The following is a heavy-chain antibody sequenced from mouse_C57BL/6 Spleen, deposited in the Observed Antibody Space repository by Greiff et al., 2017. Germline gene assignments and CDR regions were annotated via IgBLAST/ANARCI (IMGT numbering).Heavy chain of an antibody. CDR2: IDPSDSYT. V-gene: IGHV1-69*01. Sequence: QVQLQQPGAELVMPGASVKLSCKASGYTFTSYWMHWVKQRPGQGLEWIGEIDPSDSYTNYNQKFKGKSTLTVDKSSSTAYMQLSSLTSEDSAVYYCARFSTTVVATKYFDVWGTGTTVTVSS. CDR1: GYTFTSYW. J-gene: IGHJ1*03. D-gene: IGHD1-1*01. CDR3: ARFSTTVVATKYFDV.